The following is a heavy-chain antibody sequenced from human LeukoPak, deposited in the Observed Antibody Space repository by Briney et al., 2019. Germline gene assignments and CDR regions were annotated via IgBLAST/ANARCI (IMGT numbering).Heavy chain of an antibody. V-gene: IGHV4-34*01. CDR2: INHSGST. CDR3: ARWSTIFGVATVGYYYYMDV. CDR1: GGSFSGYY. J-gene: IGHJ6*03. D-gene: IGHD3-3*01. Sequence: ASETLSLTCAVYGGSFSGYYWNWIRQPPGKGLEWIGEINHSGSTNYNPSLKSRVTISVDTSKNQFSLKLSSVTAADTAVYYCARWSTIFGVATVGYYYYMDVWGKGTTVTVSS.